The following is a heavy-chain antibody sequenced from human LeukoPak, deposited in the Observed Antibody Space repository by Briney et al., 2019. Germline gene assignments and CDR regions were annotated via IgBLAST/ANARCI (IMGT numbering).Heavy chain of an antibody. CDR3: ARGLIAYYYTDV. CDR1: GGSISSHY. Sequence: PSETLSLTCTVSGGSISSHYWSWIRQPPGKGLEWIGYIYYSGSTNYNPSLKSRVTISVDTSKNQFSLKLSSVTAADTAVYYCARGLIAYYYTDVWGKGTTVTVSS. CDR2: IYYSGST. J-gene: IGHJ6*03. V-gene: IGHV4-59*11. D-gene: IGHD2/OR15-2a*01.